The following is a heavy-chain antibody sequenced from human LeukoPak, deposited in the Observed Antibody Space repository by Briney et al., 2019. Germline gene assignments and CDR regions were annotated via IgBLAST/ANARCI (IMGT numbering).Heavy chain of an antibody. CDR2: INDSGTI. J-gene: IGHJ6*03. V-gene: IGHV4-34*01. CDR3: ARRWNYGRNYYIDV. CDR1: GGSFSHYY. D-gene: IGHD1-7*01. Sequence: PSETLSLTCAVYGGSFSHYYWSWIRQSPRMGLEWIAEINDSGTINYNPSLMSRVTISLHKSKNQFSLKLSSATAADTAVYYCARRWNYGRNYYIDVWGKGATVSVSS.